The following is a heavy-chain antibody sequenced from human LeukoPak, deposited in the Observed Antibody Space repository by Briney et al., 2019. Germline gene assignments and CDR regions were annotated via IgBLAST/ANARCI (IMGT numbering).Heavy chain of an antibody. CDR2: ISPIFGTA. V-gene: IGHV1-69*05. CDR1: GGTFSSYA. Sequence: GASVKVSCKASGGTFSSYAISWVRQAPGQGLEWMGGISPIFGTAHYAQKFQGRVTITTDEYTSTAYMELSSLRSEDTAVYYCARDLGSPTEVGWFDPWGQGTLVTVSS. D-gene: IGHD6-13*01. CDR3: ARDLGSPTEVGWFDP. J-gene: IGHJ5*02.